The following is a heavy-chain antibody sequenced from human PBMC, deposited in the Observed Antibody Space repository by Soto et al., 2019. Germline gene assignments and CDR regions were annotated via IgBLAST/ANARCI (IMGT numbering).Heavy chain of an antibody. Sequence: SETLSLTCTVSGGSISSYYWSWIRQPPGKGLEWIGYIYYSGSTNYNPSLKSRVTISVDTSKNQFSLKLSSVTAADTAVYYCARAFPYYYDSSGYYYGWFDPWGQGTLVTVSS. CDR1: GGSISSYY. J-gene: IGHJ5*02. D-gene: IGHD3-22*01. CDR3: ARAFPYYYDSSGYYYGWFDP. CDR2: IYYSGST. V-gene: IGHV4-59*01.